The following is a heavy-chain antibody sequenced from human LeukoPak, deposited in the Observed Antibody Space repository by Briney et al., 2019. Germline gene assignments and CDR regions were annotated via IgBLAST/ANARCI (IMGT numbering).Heavy chain of an antibody. D-gene: IGHD5-24*01. Sequence: PSETLPLTCSVSNGSINSGGFYWSWVRQHPGKGLEWIGYIYYSGTTYYNPSLKSRLIMSVDTCKNQFSLKLSSVTAADTAVYYCARDEDGYNSLEYWGQGTLVTVSS. CDR3: ARDEDGYNSLEY. J-gene: IGHJ4*02. CDR2: IYYSGTT. CDR1: NGSINSGGFY. V-gene: IGHV4-31*03.